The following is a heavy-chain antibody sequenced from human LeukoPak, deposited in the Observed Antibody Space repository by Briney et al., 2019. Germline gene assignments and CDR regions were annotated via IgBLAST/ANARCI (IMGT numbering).Heavy chain of an antibody. Sequence: PGGSLRLSCAASGFTFDDYGMSWVRQAPGQGLEWVSSIRGSGGTTYYADSVQGRSTISRDNSKNTLYLQMNSLRAEDTAIYYCANDLPGRTWFDTWGQGTLVTVSS. V-gene: IGHV3-23*01. J-gene: IGHJ5*02. CDR3: ANDLPGRTWFDT. CDR2: IRGSGGTT. D-gene: IGHD3/OR15-3a*01. CDR1: GFTFDDYG.